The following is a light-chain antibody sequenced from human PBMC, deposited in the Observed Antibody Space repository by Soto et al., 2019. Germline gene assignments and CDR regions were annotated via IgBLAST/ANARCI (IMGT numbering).Light chain of an antibody. CDR2: DVS. V-gene: IGKV1-5*01. Sequence: DIQMTQSPSTLSASIGDRVTITCRASQSINGRLAWYQQKPGRPPKLLIYDVSFLESGVPLRFSGSGSGTDFNLTISSLRPDDFATFYCQQYKVYPYTFGQGTRLDIQ. J-gene: IGKJ2*01. CDR3: QQYKVYPYT. CDR1: QSINGR.